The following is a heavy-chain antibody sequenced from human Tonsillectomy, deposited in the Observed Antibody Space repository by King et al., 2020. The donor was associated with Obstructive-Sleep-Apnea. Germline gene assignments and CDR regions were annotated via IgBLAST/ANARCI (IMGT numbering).Heavy chain of an antibody. CDR1: EFTFSSFN. CDR3: ARGTMEYYGMDV. Sequence: VQLVESGGGLVTPGGSLRLSCAASEFTFSSFNMNWVRQAPGKGLEWVSSISFSSSEIFYTDSVKGRFTISRDNAKNSLHLQMHSLRAEDTAVYYFARGTMEYYGMDVWGQGTTVTVSS. V-gene: IGHV3-21*01. CDR2: ISFSSSEI. D-gene: IGHD3-3*01. J-gene: IGHJ6*02.